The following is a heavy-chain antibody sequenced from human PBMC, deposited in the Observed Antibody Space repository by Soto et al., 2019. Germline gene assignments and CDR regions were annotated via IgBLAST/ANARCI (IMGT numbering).Heavy chain of an antibody. Sequence: QVQLVESGGGVVQPGRSLRLSCAASGFTFRSYGMHWVRQAPGKGLEWVAVISYDGSNKYYADSVKGRFTISRDNSKNTLYLQMNSLRAEATAVYYCAKGLAYCGGDCYSHFDLWGRGTLVTVSS. CDR1: GFTFRSYG. D-gene: IGHD2-21*02. V-gene: IGHV3-30*18. J-gene: IGHJ2*01. CDR2: ISYDGSNK. CDR3: AKGLAYCGGDCYSHFDL.